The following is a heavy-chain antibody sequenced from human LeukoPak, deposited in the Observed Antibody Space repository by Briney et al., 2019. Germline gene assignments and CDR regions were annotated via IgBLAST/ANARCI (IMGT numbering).Heavy chain of an antibody. D-gene: IGHD1-26*01. CDR2: IHDSGST. CDR3: ARGERNGADY. Sequence: PSETLSLTCTVAGGSVSRYYWSWTRQSPGKGLEWIGYIHDSGSTNSNPSLKSRVTISMDTSKNQVSLKLTSVTAADTAVYYCARGERNGADYWGQGTVVSVSS. CDR1: GGSVSRYY. J-gene: IGHJ4*02. V-gene: IGHV4-59*02.